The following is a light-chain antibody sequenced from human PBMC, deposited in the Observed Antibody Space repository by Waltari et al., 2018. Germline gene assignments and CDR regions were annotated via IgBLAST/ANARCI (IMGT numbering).Light chain of an antibody. CDR3: QQSSSTPPWT. V-gene: IGKV1-39*01. CDR2: TSS. CDR1: QTLSSY. J-gene: IGKJ1*01. Sequence: DIEMTQSPSSLSASVGDRATITCRASQTLSSYLNWYQQKPGKAPPLLIYTSSSLQSGVPSRFSGSGTGTDFTLTISSLQPEAFATYYCQQSSSTPPWTFGQGTKVEIK.